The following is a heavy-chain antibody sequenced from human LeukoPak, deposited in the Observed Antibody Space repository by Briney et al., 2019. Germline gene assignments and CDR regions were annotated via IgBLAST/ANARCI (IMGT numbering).Heavy chain of an antibody. V-gene: IGHV3-30*18. CDR2: ISYDGSNK. CDR3: ANGYCSSTSCYSDYYFDY. J-gene: IGHJ4*02. D-gene: IGHD2-2*01. Sequence: GGSLRLSCAASGVSFSSYGMHWVRQAPGKGLEWVAVISYDGSNKYYADSVKGRFTISRDNSKNTLYLQMNSLRAEDTAVYYCANGYCSSTSCYSDYYFDYWGQGTLVTVSS. CDR1: GVSFSSYG.